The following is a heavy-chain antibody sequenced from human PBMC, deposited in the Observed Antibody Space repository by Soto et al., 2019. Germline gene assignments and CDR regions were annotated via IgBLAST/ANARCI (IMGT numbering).Heavy chain of an antibody. D-gene: IGHD1-1*01. Sequence: GESVNLSCAVSGFTFRAYWMHWVRQVPGKGLTWVSRISDDGSTATYADSVKGRFVISRDNAKNSLYLEMNTLRADDSGLYYCARGPRVSSTGTGAHWGRGTLVTVSS. CDR3: ARGPRVSSTGTGAH. V-gene: IGHV3-74*01. CDR2: ISDDGSTA. J-gene: IGHJ4*02. CDR1: GFTFRAYW.